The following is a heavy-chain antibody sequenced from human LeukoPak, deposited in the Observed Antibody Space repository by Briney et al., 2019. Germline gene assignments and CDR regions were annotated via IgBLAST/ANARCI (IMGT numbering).Heavy chain of an antibody. CDR3: ARMALGYDSSGYRYNWFDP. J-gene: IGHJ5*02. CDR2: ISSSSSYI. CDR1: GLTFRSYV. V-gene: IGHV3-21*01. D-gene: IGHD3-22*01. Sequence: GGSLRLSCAASGLTFRSYVMNWVRQAPGKGLEWVSSISSSSSYIYYADSVKGRFTISRDNAKNSLYLQMNSLRAEDTAVYYCARMALGYDSSGYRYNWFDPWGQGTLVTVSS.